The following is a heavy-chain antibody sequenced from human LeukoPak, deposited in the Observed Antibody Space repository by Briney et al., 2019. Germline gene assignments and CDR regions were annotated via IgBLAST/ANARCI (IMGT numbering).Heavy chain of an antibody. CDR3: ARQTGSGLFILP. D-gene: IGHD3/OR15-3a*01. CDR2: INHSGST. Sequence: KPSETLSLTCTVSGGSISSYYWSWIRQPPGKGLEWIGEINHSGSTNYNPSLKSRVTISVDTSKNQFSLKLSSVTAADTAVYYCARQTGSGLFILPGGQGTLVTVSS. J-gene: IGHJ4*02. V-gene: IGHV4-34*01. CDR1: GGSISSYY.